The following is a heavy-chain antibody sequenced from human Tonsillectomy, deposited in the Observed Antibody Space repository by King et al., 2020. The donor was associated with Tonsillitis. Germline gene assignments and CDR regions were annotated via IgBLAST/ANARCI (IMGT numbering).Heavy chain of an antibody. D-gene: IGHD3-10*01. CDR1: DYSISSGYY. CDR2: IYHSGST. Sequence: QLQESGPGLVKPSETLSLTCAVSDYSISSGYYWGWIRQPPGKGLEWIGSIYHSGSTYYNPSLKSRVTISVDTSKNQFSLKLSSVTAADTAVYYCASAMVRGAPPGYWGQGTLVTVSS. V-gene: IGHV4-38-2*01. J-gene: IGHJ4*02. CDR3: ASAMVRGAPPGY.